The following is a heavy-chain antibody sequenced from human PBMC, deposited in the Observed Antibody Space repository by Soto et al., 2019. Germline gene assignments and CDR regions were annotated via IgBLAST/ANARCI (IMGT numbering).Heavy chain of an antibody. CDR3: ARGLIYCSGGSCYDWFDP. D-gene: IGHD2-15*01. CDR1: GGSFSGYY. Sequence: SETLSLTCAVYGGSFSGYYWSWIRQPPGKGLEWIGEINHSGSTNYNPSLKSRVTISVDTSKNQFSLKLSSVTAADTAVYYCARGLIYCSGGSCYDWFDPWGQGTLVTVSS. J-gene: IGHJ5*02. V-gene: IGHV4-34*01. CDR2: INHSGST.